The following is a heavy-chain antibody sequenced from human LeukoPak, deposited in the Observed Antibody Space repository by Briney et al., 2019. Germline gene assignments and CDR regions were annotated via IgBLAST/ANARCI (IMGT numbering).Heavy chain of an antibody. CDR1: GFTFSSYA. J-gene: IGHJ4*02. V-gene: IGHV3-23*01. CDR3: AKMALGYYDSSGFDY. CDR2: ISGSGGST. D-gene: IGHD3-22*01. Sequence: GGSLRLSCAASGFTFSSYAMSWVRQASGKGLEWVSAISGSGGSTYYADSVKGRFTISRDNSKNTLYLQMNSLRAEDTAVYYCAKMALGYYDSSGFDYWGQGTLVTVSS.